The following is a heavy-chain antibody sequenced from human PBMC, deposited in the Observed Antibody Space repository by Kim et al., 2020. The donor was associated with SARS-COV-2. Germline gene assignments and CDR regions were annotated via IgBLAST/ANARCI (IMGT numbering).Heavy chain of an antibody. CDR2: IYPGDSDT. J-gene: IGHJ6*02. CDR1: GYSFTSYW. CDR3: ARHKGTMDYYYYGMDV. D-gene: IGHD3-10*01. V-gene: IGHV5-51*01. Sequence: GESLKISCKGSGYSFTSYWIGWVRQMPGKGLEWMGIIYPGDSDTRYSPSFQGQVTISADKSISTAYLQWSSLKASDTAMYYCARHKGTMDYYYYGMDVWGQGTTVTVSS.